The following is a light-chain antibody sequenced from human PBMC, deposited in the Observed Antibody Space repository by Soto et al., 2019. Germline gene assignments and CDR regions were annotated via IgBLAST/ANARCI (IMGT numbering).Light chain of an antibody. Sequence: DILMTQSPATLSLSPGVRATLSCRASQSLYNNYLAWHQQKPGQAPRLLIYGAFSRATDIPDRFSGSGSGTDSTLTINRLEPEDSAVYYCQQYGSLITFGQGTRLEIK. J-gene: IGKJ5*01. V-gene: IGKV3-20*01. CDR3: QQYGSLIT. CDR2: GAF. CDR1: QSLYNNY.